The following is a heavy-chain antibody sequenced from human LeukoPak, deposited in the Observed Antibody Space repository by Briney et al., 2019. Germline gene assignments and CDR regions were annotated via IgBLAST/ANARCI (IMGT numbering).Heavy chain of an antibody. V-gene: IGHV4-59*01. J-gene: IGHJ4*02. Sequence: PSETLSLTCIVSGDSISNYYWSWLRQPPGKGLEWIGCIYYSGTTKYNPSLKSRVTISVDASKNHFSLNLTSVTAADTAVYYCARDRSSGIIDYWGQGTLVTVSS. CDR1: GDSISNYY. CDR2: IYYSGTT. D-gene: IGHD3-10*01. CDR3: ARDRSSGIIDY.